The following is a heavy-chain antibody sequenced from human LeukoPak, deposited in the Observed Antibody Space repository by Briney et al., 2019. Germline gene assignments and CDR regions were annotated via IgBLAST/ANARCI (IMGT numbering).Heavy chain of an antibody. CDR3: ARASYSSGWFDY. Sequence: PSETLSLTCTVSGGSISSYYWSWLRQPPGKGLEWIGYIYYSGSTNYNPSLKSRVTISVDTSKNQFSLKLSSVTAADTAVYYCARASYSSGWFDYWGQGTLVTVSS. CDR1: GGSISSYY. J-gene: IGHJ4*02. CDR2: IYYSGST. D-gene: IGHD6-19*01. V-gene: IGHV4-59*01.